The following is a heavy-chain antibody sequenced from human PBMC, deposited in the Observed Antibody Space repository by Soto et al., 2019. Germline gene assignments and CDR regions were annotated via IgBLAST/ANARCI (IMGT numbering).Heavy chain of an antibody. Sequence: SETLSLTCTVSGGSISSYYWSWIRQPPGKGLEWIGYIYYSGSTNYNPSLKSRVTISVDTSKNQFSLKLSSVTAADTAVYYCARLSLIQRYDFWSGYPNDAFDIWGQGTMVTVPS. CDR3: ARLSLIQRYDFWSGYPNDAFDI. CDR1: GGSISSYY. V-gene: IGHV4-59*08. D-gene: IGHD3-3*01. J-gene: IGHJ3*02. CDR2: IYYSGST.